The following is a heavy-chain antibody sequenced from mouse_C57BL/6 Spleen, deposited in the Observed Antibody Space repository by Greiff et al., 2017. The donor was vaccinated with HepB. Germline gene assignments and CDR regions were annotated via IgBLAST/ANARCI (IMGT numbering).Heavy chain of an antibody. CDR1: GYAFSSSW. Sequence: QVHVKQSGAELVKPGASVKISCKASGYAFSSSWMNWVKQRPGKGLEWIGQIYPGDGDTNYNGKFKGKATLTADKSSSTAYMQLSSLTSEDSAVYFCARIGTSYDFAWFAYWGQGTLVTVSA. CDR2: IYPGDGDT. J-gene: IGHJ3*01. CDR3: ARIGTSYDFAWFAY. D-gene: IGHD2-4*01. V-gene: IGHV1-80*01.